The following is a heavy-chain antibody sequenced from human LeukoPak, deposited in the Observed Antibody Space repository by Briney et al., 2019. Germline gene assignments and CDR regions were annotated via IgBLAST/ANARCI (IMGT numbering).Heavy chain of an antibody. CDR2: INPLDSDT. D-gene: IGHD4-17*01. Sequence: GESLKISCKGSGYPFDTYWIGWVCQTPGKGLEWMGIINPLDSDTRYSPSFQGQVTISADKSISAAYLQWSSLKASDTAMYYCARHTNDYGGYGDYWGQGTLVTVSS. CDR3: ARHTNDYGGYGDY. V-gene: IGHV5-51*01. CDR1: GYPFDTYW. J-gene: IGHJ4*02.